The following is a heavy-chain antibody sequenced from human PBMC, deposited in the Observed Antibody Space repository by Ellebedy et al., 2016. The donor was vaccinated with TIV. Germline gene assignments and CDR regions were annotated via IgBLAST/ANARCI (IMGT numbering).Heavy chain of an antibody. CDR2: ISYDGSNK. CDR3: ARRADYVPYYYYGMDV. CDR1: GFTFSSYG. D-gene: IGHD4-17*01. Sequence: GGSLRLSCAASGFTFSSYGMHWVRQAPGKGLEWVAVISYDGSNKYYADSVKGRFTISRDNSKNTLYLQMNSLIAEDMAVYYCARRADYVPYYYYGMDVWGQGTTVTVSS. V-gene: IGHV3-30*03. J-gene: IGHJ6*02.